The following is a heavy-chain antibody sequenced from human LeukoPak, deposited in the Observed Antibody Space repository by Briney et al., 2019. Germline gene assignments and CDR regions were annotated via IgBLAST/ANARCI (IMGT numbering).Heavy chain of an antibody. Sequence: GGSLRLSRTTSGCTFNTYAMTWVRQVPGKGLEWVSAIGHSGDGAAYAHSVKGRFTISRDNSKSMLYLQMNSLRAEDTAVYYCAKDWSCQDWGQGTLVTVSS. CDR2: IGHSGDGA. V-gene: IGHV3-23*01. CDR1: GCTFNTYA. J-gene: IGHJ4*02. D-gene: IGHD3-10*01. CDR3: AKDWSCQD.